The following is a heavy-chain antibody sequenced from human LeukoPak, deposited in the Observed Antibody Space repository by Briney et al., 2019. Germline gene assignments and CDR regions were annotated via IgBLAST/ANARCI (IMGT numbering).Heavy chain of an antibody. J-gene: IGHJ6*02. V-gene: IGHV5-10-1*01. D-gene: IGHD3-22*01. CDR3: ARVGIDDSSGYYPSEGMDV. CDR1: GYTFTSYW. CDR2: IDPSDSYT. Sequence: GESLKISCKGSGYTFTSYWINWVRQMPGKGLEWMGRIDPSDSYTNYSPSFQGHVTISADKSISTAYLQWSSLKASDTAMYYCARVGIDDSSGYYPSEGMDVWGQGTTVTVSS.